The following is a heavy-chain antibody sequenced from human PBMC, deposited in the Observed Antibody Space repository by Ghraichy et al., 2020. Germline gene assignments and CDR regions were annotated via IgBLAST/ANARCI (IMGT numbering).Heavy chain of an antibody. V-gene: IGHV4-34*01. J-gene: IGHJ1*01. D-gene: IGHD3-22*01. Sequence: SQTLSLTCAVFGGSFSDHYRVWIRQPPGKGLEWIGEIHPSGSTNYNPSLASRVTMSVDTSKNQFSLRLSSMTAADTAVYYCARGEDSAKIHHWGQGTLVTVSS. CDR3: ARGEDSAKIHH. CDR2: IHPSGST. CDR1: GGSFSDHY.